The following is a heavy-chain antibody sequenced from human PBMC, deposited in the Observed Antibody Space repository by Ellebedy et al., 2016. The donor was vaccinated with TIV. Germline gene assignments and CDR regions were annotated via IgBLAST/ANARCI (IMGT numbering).Heavy chain of an antibody. CDR1: GFTFSSYG. D-gene: IGHD6-13*01. V-gene: IGHV3-33*01. Sequence: GESLKISXAASGFTFSSYGMHWVRQAPGKGLEWVAVIWYDGSNKYYADSVKGRFTISRDNSKNTLYLQMNSLRAEDTAVYYCAREPSSWYNYYYYYMDVWGKGTTVTVSS. CDR2: IWYDGSNK. CDR3: AREPSSWYNYYYYYMDV. J-gene: IGHJ6*03.